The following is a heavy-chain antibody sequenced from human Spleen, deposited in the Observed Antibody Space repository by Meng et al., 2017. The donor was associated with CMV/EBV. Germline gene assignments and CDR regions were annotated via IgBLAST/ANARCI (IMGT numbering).Heavy chain of an antibody. D-gene: IGHD3-10*01. Sequence: YKFTSYGIGWVRQAPGQGLEWMGWISAYNGNTNYAQKVQGRVTLTTDTSTTTAYMDLRNLRSDDTAVYYCAGRFGELFWSHYYGLDVWGQGTSVTVSS. CDR3: AGRFGELFWSHYYGLDV. J-gene: IGHJ6*02. CDR1: YKFTSYG. V-gene: IGHV1-18*01. CDR2: ISAYNGNT.